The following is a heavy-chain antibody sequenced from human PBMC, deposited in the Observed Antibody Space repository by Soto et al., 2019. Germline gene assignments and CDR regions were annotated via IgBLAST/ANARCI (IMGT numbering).Heavy chain of an antibody. D-gene: IGHD4-17*01. V-gene: IGHV1-69*01. CDR1: GGTFSSYA. Sequence: QVQLVQSGAEVKKPGSSVKVSCKASGGTFSSYAISWVRQAPGQGLEWMGGIIPIFGTANYAQKFEGRVTITADESTSTAYMELSSLRSEDTAVYYCAISYGDSPRYYFDYWGQGTLVTVSS. CDR2: IIPIFGTA. J-gene: IGHJ4*02. CDR3: AISYGDSPRYYFDY.